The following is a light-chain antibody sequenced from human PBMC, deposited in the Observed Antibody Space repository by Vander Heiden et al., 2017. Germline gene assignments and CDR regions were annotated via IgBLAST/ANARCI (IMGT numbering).Light chain of an antibody. CDR2: AVS. CDR1: SSDVGACNY. Sequence: GQSLTIYCTGTSSDVGACNYVSWYQQHPGKAPKLMIYAVSKRPSGVSNRCSGSKSGNAASLTITGRQAEGEADYYCSSYTNSSPYVFGTGTKVTVL. CDR3: SSYTNSSPYV. V-gene: IGLV2-14*03. J-gene: IGLJ1*01.